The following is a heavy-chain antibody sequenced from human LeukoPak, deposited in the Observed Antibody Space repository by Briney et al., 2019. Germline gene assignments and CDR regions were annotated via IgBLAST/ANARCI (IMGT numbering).Heavy chain of an antibody. CDR1: GYSFTSYW. Sequence: GESLTLSCKGSGYSFTSYWIGWVRQMPGKGLEWMGIIYPGDSDTRYSPSFQGQVTISADKSISTAYLQWSSLKASDTAMYYCARQDSSGWYRFDPWGQGTLVTVSS. CDR3: ARQDSSGWYRFDP. V-gene: IGHV5-51*01. CDR2: IYPGDSDT. J-gene: IGHJ5*02. D-gene: IGHD6-19*01.